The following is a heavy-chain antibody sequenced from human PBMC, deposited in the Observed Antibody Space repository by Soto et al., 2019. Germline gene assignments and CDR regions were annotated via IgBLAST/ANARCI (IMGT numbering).Heavy chain of an antibody. V-gene: IGHV1-2*04. D-gene: IGHD2-2*01. Sequence: GASVKVSCKASGYTFTGYYMHWVRQAPGQGLEWMGWINPNSGGTNYAQKFQGWVTMTRDTSISTAYMELSRLRSDDTAVYYCARGGDIVVVPVPNWFAPWSQGTLVTVSS. CDR1: GYTFTGYY. J-gene: IGHJ5*02. CDR2: INPNSGGT. CDR3: ARGGDIVVVPVPNWFAP.